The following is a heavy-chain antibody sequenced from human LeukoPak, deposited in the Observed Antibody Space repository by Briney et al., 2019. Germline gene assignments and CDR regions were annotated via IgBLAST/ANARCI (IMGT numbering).Heavy chain of an antibody. CDR1: GDSVSSNSAA. CDR2: TYYRSKWYN. CDR3: ARGGWTSIWT. V-gene: IGHV6-1*01. Sequence: SQTLSLTCAISGDSVSSNSAAWHWIRQSPSRGLEWRGRTYYRSKWYNDYAISVKSRITINPHTSNNQFSLQLNSVSPEDTAVYCCARGGWTSIWTWGQGTLVTVSS. D-gene: IGHD1-1*01. J-gene: IGHJ5*02.